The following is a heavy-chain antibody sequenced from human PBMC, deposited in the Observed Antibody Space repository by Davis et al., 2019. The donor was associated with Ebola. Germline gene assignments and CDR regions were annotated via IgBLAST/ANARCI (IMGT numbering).Heavy chain of an antibody. V-gene: IGHV3-30-3*01. CDR1: GFTFSSYA. Sequence: GESLKISCAASGFTFSSYAMHWVRQAPGKGLEWVAVISYDGSNKYYADSVKGRFTISRDNSKNTLYLQMNSLRAEDTAMYHCARDPGSSRGYNGYDSDHWGQGTLVSVSS. J-gene: IGHJ4*02. CDR3: ARDPGSSRGYNGYDSDH. CDR2: ISYDGSNK. D-gene: IGHD5-12*01.